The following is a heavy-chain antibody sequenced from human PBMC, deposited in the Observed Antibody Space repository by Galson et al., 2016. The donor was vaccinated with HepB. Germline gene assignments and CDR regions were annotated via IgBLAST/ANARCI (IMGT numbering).Heavy chain of an antibody. D-gene: IGHD2/OR15-2a*01. V-gene: IGHV3-53*01. J-gene: IGHJ4*02. Sequence: SLRLSCAASGFTVSNNYMSWVRQAPGKGLECVSLIYSGGSASYADSVKGRFTISRDHFKNTLYLQMNSLRAEATAVYFCTFGRSPGAYWGQGTLVTVSS. CDR2: IYSGGSA. CDR1: GFTVSNNY. CDR3: TFGRSPGAY.